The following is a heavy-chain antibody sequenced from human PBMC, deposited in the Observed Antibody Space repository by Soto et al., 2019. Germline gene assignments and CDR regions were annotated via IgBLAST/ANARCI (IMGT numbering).Heavy chain of an antibody. CDR3: ARDPAYYYDSSGYSSLKHFDY. D-gene: IGHD3-22*01. J-gene: IGHJ4*02. Sequence: QVQLVQSGAEVKKPGASVKVSCKASGYTFTSYGISWVRQAPGQGLEWMGWISAYNGNTNYVQKLQGRVTMTTDTSTSTAYMELRSLRSDDTAVYCCARDPAYYYDSSGYSSLKHFDYWGQGTLVTVSS. CDR1: GYTFTSYG. CDR2: ISAYNGNT. V-gene: IGHV1-18*01.